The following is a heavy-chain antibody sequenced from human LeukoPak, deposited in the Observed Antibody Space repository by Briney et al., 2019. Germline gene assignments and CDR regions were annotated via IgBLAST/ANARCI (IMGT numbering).Heavy chain of an antibody. V-gene: IGHV3-23*01. CDR1: GFTFSSYA. Sequence: PGGSLRHSCAASGFTFSSYAMSWVRQAPGKGLEWVSAISGSGGSTYYADSVKGRFTISRDNSKNTLYMQMNSLRAEDTAVYYCAKVMTRTMVRGDPPSDYWGPGSLVTVSS. J-gene: IGHJ4*02. CDR2: ISGSGGST. D-gene: IGHD3-10*01. CDR3: AKVMTRTMVRGDPPSDY.